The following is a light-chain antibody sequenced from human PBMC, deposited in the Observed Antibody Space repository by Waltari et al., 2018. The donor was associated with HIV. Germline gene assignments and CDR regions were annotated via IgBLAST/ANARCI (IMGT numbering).Light chain of an antibody. CDR3: SSYTSISTVV. J-gene: IGLJ2*01. CDR1: SSDVGGYNY. Sequence: QSALTQPASVSGSPRQSITISCTGTSSDVGGYNYVSWYQHHPGKAPKLMIYDVSKRPSGVSNRFSGSKSGNTASLTISGLQAEDEADYYCSSYTSISTVVFGGGTKLTVL. CDR2: DVS. V-gene: IGLV2-14*03.